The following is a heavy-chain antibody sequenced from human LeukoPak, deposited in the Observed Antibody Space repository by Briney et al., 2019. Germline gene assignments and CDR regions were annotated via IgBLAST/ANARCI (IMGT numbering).Heavy chain of an antibody. D-gene: IGHD3-9*01. CDR2: ISSSGSTI. Sequence: GGSLRLSCAASGFTFRDYYMSWIRQAPGKGLEWVSYISSSGSTIYYADSVKGRFTISRDNAKNSLYLQMNSLRAEDTAVYYCAKEGDFYDILTDYWGQGTLVTVSS. J-gene: IGHJ4*02. CDR1: GFTFRDYY. CDR3: AKEGDFYDILTDY. V-gene: IGHV3-11*01.